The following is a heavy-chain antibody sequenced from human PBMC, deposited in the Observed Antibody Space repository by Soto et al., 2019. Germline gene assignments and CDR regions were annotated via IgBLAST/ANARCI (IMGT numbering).Heavy chain of an antibody. CDR2: ISSSSSYI. D-gene: IGHD6-13*01. CDR1: GFTFSSYS. Sequence: EVQLVESGGGLVKPGGSLRLSCAASGFTFSSYSMNWVRQAPGKGLEWVSSISSSSSYIYYADSVKGRFTISRDNAKNSLYLQMNSLRAEDTAVYYCARDPGKGLAAAGLFDYWGQGTLVTVSS. V-gene: IGHV3-21*01. J-gene: IGHJ4*02. CDR3: ARDPGKGLAAAGLFDY.